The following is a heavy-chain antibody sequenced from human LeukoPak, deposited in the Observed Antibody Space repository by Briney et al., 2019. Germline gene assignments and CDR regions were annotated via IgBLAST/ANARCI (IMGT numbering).Heavy chain of an antibody. Sequence: SETLSLTCTVSGGSISSYYWSWIRQPPGKGLECIGYIYYSGSTNYNPSLKSRVTISVDTSKNQFSLKLSSVTAADTAVYYCARGAYDNLNYWGQGTLVTVSS. CDR2: IYYSGST. CDR3: ARGAYDNLNY. V-gene: IGHV4-59*01. J-gene: IGHJ4*02. CDR1: GGSISSYY. D-gene: IGHD3-16*01.